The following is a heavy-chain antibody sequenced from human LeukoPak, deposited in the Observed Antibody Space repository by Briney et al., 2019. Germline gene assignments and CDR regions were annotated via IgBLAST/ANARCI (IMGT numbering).Heavy chain of an antibody. CDR1: GGSISSYY. CDR2: IYYSGST. J-gene: IGHJ5*02. D-gene: IGHD6-13*01. CDR3: ARGLYSSIWYVWFDP. V-gene: IGHV4-59*01. Sequence: PSETLSLTCTVSGGSISSYYWSWIRQPPGKGLEWIGYIYYSGSTNYNPSLKSRVTISVDTSKNQFSLKLSSVTAADTAVYYCARGLYSSIWYVWFDPWGQGTLVTVSS.